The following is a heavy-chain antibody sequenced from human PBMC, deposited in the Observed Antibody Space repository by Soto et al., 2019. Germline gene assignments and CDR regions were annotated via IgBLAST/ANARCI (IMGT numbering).Heavy chain of an antibody. CDR1: GFTFSSYW. Sequence: EVQLVESGGGLVQPGGSLRPSCAASGFTFSSYWMSWVRQAPGKGLEWVANIKQDGSEKYYVDSVKGRFTISRDNAKNSLYLQMNSLRAEDTAVYYCARDITSCSSTSCINYYYMDVWGKGTTVTVSS. CDR2: IKQDGSEK. D-gene: IGHD2-2*01. J-gene: IGHJ6*03. V-gene: IGHV3-7*01. CDR3: ARDITSCSSTSCINYYYMDV.